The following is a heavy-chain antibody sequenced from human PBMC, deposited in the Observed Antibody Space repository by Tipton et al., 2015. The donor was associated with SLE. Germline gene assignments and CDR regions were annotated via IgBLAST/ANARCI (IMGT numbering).Heavy chain of an antibody. D-gene: IGHD3-10*01. CDR1: GGSSSITNW. J-gene: IGHJ3*01. CDR3: ARQPTSAYYFDPV. V-gene: IGHV4-4*02. Sequence: TLSLTCTVSGGSSSITNWWSWVRQPPGKGLEWIGEIYDNGNTNYNSSLKSRVIISVDRSKNQISLKLTSVTAADTAVYYCARQPTSAYYFDPVWGQGTMVSVSS. CDR2: IYDNGNT.